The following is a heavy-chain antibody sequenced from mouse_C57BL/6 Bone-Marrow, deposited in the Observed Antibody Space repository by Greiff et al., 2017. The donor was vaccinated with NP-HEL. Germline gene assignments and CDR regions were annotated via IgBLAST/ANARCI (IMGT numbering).Heavy chain of an antibody. Sequence: QVQLQQSGAELVRPGTSVKVSCKASGYAFTNYLIEWVKQRPGQGLEWIGVINPGSGGTNYNEKFKGKATLTADKSSSTAYMQLSSLTSEDSAVYVCALKNDYYPIPLYYYAMDYWGQGTSVTVSS. CDR1: GYAFTNYL. D-gene: IGHD2-3*01. V-gene: IGHV1-54*01. CDR2: INPGSGGT. J-gene: IGHJ4*01. CDR3: ALKNDYYPIPLYYYAMDY.